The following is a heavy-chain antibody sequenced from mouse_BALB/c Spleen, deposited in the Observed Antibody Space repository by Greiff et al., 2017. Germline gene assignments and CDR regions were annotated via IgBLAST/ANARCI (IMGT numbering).Heavy chain of an antibody. D-gene: IGHD4-1*01. V-gene: IGHV1S29*02. Sequence: VQLKESGPELVKPGASVKISCKASGYTFTDYNMHWVKQSHGKSLEWIGYIYPYNGGTGYNQKFKSKATLTVDNSSSTAYMELRSLTSEDSAVYYCAREDWDDYAMDYWGQGTSVTVSS. CDR2: IYPYNGGT. CDR3: AREDWDDYAMDY. CDR1: GYTFTDYN. J-gene: IGHJ4*01.